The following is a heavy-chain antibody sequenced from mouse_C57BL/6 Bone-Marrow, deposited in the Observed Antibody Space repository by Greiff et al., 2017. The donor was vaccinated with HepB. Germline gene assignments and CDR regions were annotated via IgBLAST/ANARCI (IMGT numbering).Heavy chain of an antibody. CDR3: ARNPYYGSSYPVYFDY. D-gene: IGHD1-1*01. J-gene: IGHJ2*01. CDR2: INYDGSST. V-gene: IGHV5-16*01. CDR1: GFTFSDYY. Sequence: EVKLMESEGGLVQPGRSMKLSCTASGFTFSDYYMAWVRQVPEKGLEWVANINYDGSSTYYLDSLKSRFIISRDNAKNILYLQMSSLKSEDTATYYCARNPYYGSSYPVYFDYWGQGTTLTVSS.